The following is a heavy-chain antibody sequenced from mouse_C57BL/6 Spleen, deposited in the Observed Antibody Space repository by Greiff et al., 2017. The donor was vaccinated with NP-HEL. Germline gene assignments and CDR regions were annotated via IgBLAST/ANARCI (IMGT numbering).Heavy chain of an antibody. V-gene: IGHV1-42*01. D-gene: IGHD2-5*01. CDR3: ARGRAYYSNYVWFAY. CDR2: INPSTGGT. Sequence: EVQLQQSGPELVKPGASVKISCKASGYSFTGYYMNWVKQSPEKSLEWIGEINPSTGGTTYNQKFKAKATLTVDKSSSTAYMQLKSLTSEDSAVYYCARGRAYYSNYVWFAYWGQGTLVTVSA. J-gene: IGHJ3*01. CDR1: GYSFTGYY.